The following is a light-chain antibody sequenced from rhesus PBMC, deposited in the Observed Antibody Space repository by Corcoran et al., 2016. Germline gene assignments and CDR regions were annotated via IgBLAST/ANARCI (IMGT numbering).Light chain of an antibody. CDR1: QGISSY. V-gene: IGKV1-37*01. CDR2: GRS. Sequence: DIQMTQSPSSLSASVGDRVTITCRASQGISSYLAWYQQKPGKAPKPLIYGRSNLESGVPARFSGSVAGTEFTLTISSLQPEDCATYYCQQYNSAPLTFGGGTKVELK. CDR3: QQYNSAPLT. J-gene: IGKJ4*01.